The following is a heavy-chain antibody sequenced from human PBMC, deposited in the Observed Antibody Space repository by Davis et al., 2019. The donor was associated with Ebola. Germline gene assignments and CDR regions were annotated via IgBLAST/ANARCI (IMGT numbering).Heavy chain of an antibody. CDR1: GGSISSYY. Sequence: SETLSLTCTVSGGSISSYYWSWIRQPPGKGLEWIGYIYYSGSTNYNPSLKSRVTISVDTSKNQFSLKVRSVTAADTAVYYCSRGPGYSYGRGEFEYWGQGTLVTVSS. CDR3: SRGPGYSYGRGEFEY. J-gene: IGHJ4*02. V-gene: IGHV4-59*12. D-gene: IGHD5-18*01. CDR2: IYYSGST.